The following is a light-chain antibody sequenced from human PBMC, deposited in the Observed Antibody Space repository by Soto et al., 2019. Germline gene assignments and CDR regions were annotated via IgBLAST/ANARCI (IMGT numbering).Light chain of an antibody. Sequence: QSPLSQPRSVSGSPGQSVTISCTGTSSDVCGYNYFSWYQKHPGRDPKLMIYDVSSRPSGVRDRFSGSKSGNTASLNISGLQAEDEADYYRCSYAGXFYVFGTGTNVXV. CDR3: CSYAGXFYV. CDR1: SSDVCGYNY. J-gene: IGLJ1*01. CDR2: DVS. V-gene: IGLV2-11*01.